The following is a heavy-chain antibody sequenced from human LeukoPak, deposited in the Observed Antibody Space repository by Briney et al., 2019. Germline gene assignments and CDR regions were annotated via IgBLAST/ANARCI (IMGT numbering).Heavy chain of an antibody. CDR3: ARFVDFGGFDY. D-gene: IGHD4-23*01. J-gene: IGHJ4*02. CDR1: GFTFDDYG. V-gene: IGHV3-20*04. CDR2: INWNDDST. Sequence: GGSLRLSCAASGFTFDDYGMTWVRQAPGKGLEWVSSINWNDDSTHYADSVRGRSTISRDNAKNSLYLQMNSLRAEDTAFYYCARFVDFGGFDYWGQETLVTVSS.